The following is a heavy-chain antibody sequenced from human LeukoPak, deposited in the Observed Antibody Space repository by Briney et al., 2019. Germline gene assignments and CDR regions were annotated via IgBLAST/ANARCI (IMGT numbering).Heavy chain of an antibody. CDR3: ATDGSYGDYGFLDY. D-gene: IGHD4-17*01. CDR2: FDPGDGET. Sequence: ASVKVSCKVSGYTLTELSMHWVRQAPGKGLEWMGGFDPGDGETIYAQKFQGRVTMTEDTSTDTAYMELSSLRSEDTAVYYCATDGSYGDYGFLDYWGQGTLVTVSS. CDR1: GYTLTELS. V-gene: IGHV1-24*01. J-gene: IGHJ4*02.